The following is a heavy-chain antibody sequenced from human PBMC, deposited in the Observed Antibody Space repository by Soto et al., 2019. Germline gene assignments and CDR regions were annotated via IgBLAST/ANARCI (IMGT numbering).Heavy chain of an antibody. V-gene: IGHV4-59*01. J-gene: IGHJ4*02. CDR3: ASTKVGIGRGWYGIFDY. CDR1: GGSISSYY. Sequence: ASETLSLTCTVSGGSISSYYWSWIRQPPGKGLEWIGYIYYSGSTNYNPSLKSRVTISVDTSKNQFSLKLSSVTAADTAVYYCASTKVGIGRGWYGIFDYWGQGTLVTVSS. D-gene: IGHD6-19*01. CDR2: IYYSGST.